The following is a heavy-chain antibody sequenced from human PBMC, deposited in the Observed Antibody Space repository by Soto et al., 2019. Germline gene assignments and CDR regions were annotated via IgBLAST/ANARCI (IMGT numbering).Heavy chain of an antibody. V-gene: IGHV3-23*01. CDR2: ISSGGGTT. Sequence: EVQLSESGGGLVQPGRSLRLSCAASGFTFSSYAMSWVRQAPGKGLEWVSAISSGGGTTYYGDSVKGRYTSSRDNSKNTLYLQMNSLRGEDTAVYYCAKATQDTTYFDYWGRGTLVTVSS. CDR1: GFTFSSYA. CDR3: AKATQDTTYFDY. D-gene: IGHD1-1*01. J-gene: IGHJ4*02.